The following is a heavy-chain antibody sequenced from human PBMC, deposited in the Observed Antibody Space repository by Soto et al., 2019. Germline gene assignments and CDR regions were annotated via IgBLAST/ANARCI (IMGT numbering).Heavy chain of an antibody. D-gene: IGHD3-10*01. V-gene: IGHV1-69*13. CDR1: GGTFSSYA. CDR2: IIPIFGTA. J-gene: IGHJ6*02. Sequence: ASVKVSCKASGGTFSSYAISWVRQAPGQGLEWMGGIIPIFGTANYAQKFQGRVTITADESTSTAYMELSSLRSEDTAVYYCARAGSYYGSGSPPYGMDVWGQGTTVTVS. CDR3: ARAGSYYGSGSPPYGMDV.